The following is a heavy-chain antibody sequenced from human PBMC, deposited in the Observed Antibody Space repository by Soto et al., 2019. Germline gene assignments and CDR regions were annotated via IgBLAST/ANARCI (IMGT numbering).Heavy chain of an antibody. D-gene: IGHD1-1*01. Sequence: SETLSLTCTVSGGSVSGYYWSWIRQPPGKGLEWIAYIYYSGSSNSNPFLKSRVSISVDTSKNQFSLKLSSVTAADTAVYYCARHSNEYRKSLDYWGRGTLVTVS. V-gene: IGHV4-59*08. CDR3: ARHSNEYRKSLDY. CDR1: GGSVSGYY. J-gene: IGHJ4*02. CDR2: IYYSGSS.